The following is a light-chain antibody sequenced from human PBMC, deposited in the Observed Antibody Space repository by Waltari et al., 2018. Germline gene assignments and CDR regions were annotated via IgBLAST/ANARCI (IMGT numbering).Light chain of an antibody. J-gene: IGLJ1*01. CDR2: DVP. CDR3: CSYARSNTYV. V-gene: IGLV2-14*03. Sequence: QSALTQPASVSGSPGQSITIARTGTSNYVGGYTSIPWYQQHPGKAPKLIIYDVPKRPSGVSDRFSGSKSGNTASLTISGLQAEDEADYYCCSYARSNTYVFGTGTKVTVL. CDR1: SNYVGGYTS.